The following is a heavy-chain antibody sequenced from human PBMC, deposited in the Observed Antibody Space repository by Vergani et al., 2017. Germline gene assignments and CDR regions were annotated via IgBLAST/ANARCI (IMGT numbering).Heavy chain of an antibody. D-gene: IGHD3-22*01. Sequence: QVQLQESGPGLVKPSETLSLTCTVSGGSISSYYWSWIRQPPGKGLEWIGYIYYSGSTNYNPSLKSRVTISVDTSKNQFSLKLSSVTAADTAVYYCARALRDSSGYYLGYFDYWGQGTLVTVSS. CDR1: GGSISSYY. J-gene: IGHJ4*02. V-gene: IGHV4-59*01. CDR3: ARALRDSSGYYLGYFDY. CDR2: IYYSGST.